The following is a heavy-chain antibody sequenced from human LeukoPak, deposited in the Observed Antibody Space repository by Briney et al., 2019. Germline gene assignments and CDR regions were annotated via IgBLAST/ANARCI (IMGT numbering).Heavy chain of an antibody. J-gene: IGHJ3*02. CDR1: GYSISSGYY. Sequence: PSETLSLTCTVSGYSISSGYYWGWIRQPPGKGLEWIGSIYHSGSTYYNPSLKSRVTISVDTSKNQFSLKLSSVTAADTAMYYCARDSYCRSGSCYFETAFDIWGQGTMVTVSS. D-gene: IGHD2-15*01. CDR2: IYHSGST. V-gene: IGHV4-38-2*02. CDR3: ARDSYCRSGSCYFETAFDI.